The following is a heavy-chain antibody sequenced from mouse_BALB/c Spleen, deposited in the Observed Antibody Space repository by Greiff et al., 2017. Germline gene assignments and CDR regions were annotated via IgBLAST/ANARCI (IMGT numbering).Heavy chain of an antibody. J-gene: IGHJ4*01. CDR3: ARQVWHGAMDD. Sequence: EVQLQESGPGLVKPSQSLSLTCSVTGYSITSGYYWNWIRQFPGNKLEWMGYISYDGSNNYNPSLKNRISITRDTSKNQFFLKLNSVTTEDTATYYCARQVWHGAMDDWGQGTSVTVSS. D-gene: IGHD2-10*02. CDR2: ISYDGSN. CDR1: GYSITSGYY. V-gene: IGHV3-6*02.